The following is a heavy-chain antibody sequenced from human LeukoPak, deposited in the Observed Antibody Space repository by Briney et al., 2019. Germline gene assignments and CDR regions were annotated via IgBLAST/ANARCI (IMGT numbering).Heavy chain of an antibody. CDR2: IKSKTDGGTT. V-gene: IGHV3-15*01. D-gene: IGHD4-17*01. Sequence: PGGSLRLSCAASGFIFSDYYMSWVRQAPGKGLEWVGRIKSKTDGGTTDYAEPVKGRFTISRDDSKKTLYLQMNSLKTEDTALYYCAAVSVDYGDSSFDFWGQGTLVTVSA. CDR3: AAVSVDYGDSSFDF. J-gene: IGHJ4*02. CDR1: GFIFSDYY.